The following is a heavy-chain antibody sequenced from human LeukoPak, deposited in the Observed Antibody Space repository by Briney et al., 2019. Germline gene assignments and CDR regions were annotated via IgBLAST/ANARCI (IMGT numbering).Heavy chain of an antibody. J-gene: IGHJ3*02. V-gene: IGHV1-2*02. Sequence: GASVTVSFTSSGYTFTAHYMHWVRQAPGQGLEWMGWINPNSGGTNYAQKFPGRVTMTRDTSTSTVYMELSSLRSEDTAVYYCARDVAVTNALDIWGQGTMVTVSS. CDR2: INPNSGGT. CDR3: ARDVAVTNALDI. CDR1: GYTFTAHY. D-gene: IGHD4-17*01.